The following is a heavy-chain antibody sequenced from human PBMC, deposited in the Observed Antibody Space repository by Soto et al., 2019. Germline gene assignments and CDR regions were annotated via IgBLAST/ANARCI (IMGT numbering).Heavy chain of an antibody. V-gene: IGHV4-31*03. Sequence: QVQLQESGPGLVKPSQTLSLTCTVSGGSISSGGYYWSWIRQHPGKGLEWIGYIYYSGSTYYNPSLKSRVTISVDTYKNQFSLKLSSVTAADTAVYYCARVYRYQLLEIWFDPWGQGTLVTVSS. J-gene: IGHJ5*02. CDR2: IYYSGST. CDR3: ARVYRYQLLEIWFDP. CDR1: GGSISSGGYY. D-gene: IGHD2-2*01.